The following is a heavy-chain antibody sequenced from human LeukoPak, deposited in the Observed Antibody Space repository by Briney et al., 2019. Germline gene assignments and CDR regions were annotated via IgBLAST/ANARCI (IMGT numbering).Heavy chain of an antibody. D-gene: IGHD4-23*01. Sequence: SVKVSCKASGGTFSSYAISWVRQAPGQGLEWMGRIIPIFGIANYAQKFQGRVTITADKSTSTAYMELSSLRSEDTAEYYCARDPSTTVVNELDYWGQGTLVTVSS. CDR3: ARDPSTTVVNELDY. CDR1: GGTFSSYA. CDR2: IIPIFGIA. V-gene: IGHV1-69*04. J-gene: IGHJ4*02.